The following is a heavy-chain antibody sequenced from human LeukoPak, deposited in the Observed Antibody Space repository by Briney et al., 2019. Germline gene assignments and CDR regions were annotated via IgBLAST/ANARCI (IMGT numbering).Heavy chain of an antibody. V-gene: IGHV3-74*01. Sequence: GGSLRLSCAASGFTFSSYWMHWVRQAPGKGLVWVSRINSDGSSTSYADSVKGRFTISRDNAKNTLYLQMNSLRAEDTAVYYCARASLLWFGELVGPIDYWGQGTLVTVSS. D-gene: IGHD3-10*01. CDR1: GFTFSSYW. CDR2: INSDGSST. CDR3: ARASLLWFGELVGPIDY. J-gene: IGHJ4*02.